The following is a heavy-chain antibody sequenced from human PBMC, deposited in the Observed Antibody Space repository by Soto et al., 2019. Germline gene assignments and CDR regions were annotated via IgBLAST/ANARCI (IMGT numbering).Heavy chain of an antibody. CDR1: GLTFSRHW. CDR2: VNPDGTGT. D-gene: IGHD6-19*01. CDR3: ARAMGTDGWSNHPFDI. Sequence: PGGSLRLSCAASGLTFSRHWMHWVRQAPGKGLLWVSRVNPDGTGTTYVDSVKGRFIVSRDNAKNSVFLQMNGLRVEDTAVYFCARAMGTDGWSNHPFDIWGQGTMVTVSS. J-gene: IGHJ3*02. V-gene: IGHV3-74*01.